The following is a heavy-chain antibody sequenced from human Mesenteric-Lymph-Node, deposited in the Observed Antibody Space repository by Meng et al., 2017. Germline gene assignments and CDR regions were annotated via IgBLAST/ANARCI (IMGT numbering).Heavy chain of an antibody. D-gene: IGHD3-9*01. Sequence: GGSLRLSCAASGFTFSDYYMSWIRQAPGKGLEWVSYISSSGSTIYYADSVKGRFTISRDNAKNSLYLQMNSLRAEDTAVYYCARLNDISSESDATEHYYYYYGMDVWGQGTTVTVSS. J-gene: IGHJ6*02. V-gene: IGHV3-11*01. CDR2: ISSSGSTI. CDR3: ARLNDISSESDATEHYYYYYGMDV. CDR1: GFTFSDYY.